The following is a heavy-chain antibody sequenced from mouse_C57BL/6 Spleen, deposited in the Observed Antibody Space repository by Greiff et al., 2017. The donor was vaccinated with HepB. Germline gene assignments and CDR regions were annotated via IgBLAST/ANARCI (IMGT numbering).Heavy chain of an antibody. CDR2: IYPGSGNT. D-gene: IGHD1-1*01. V-gene: IGHV1-76*01. Sequence: VQLVESGAELVRPGASVKLSCKASGYTFTDYYINWVKQRPGQGLEWIARIYPGSGNTYYNEKFKGKATLTAEKSSSTAYMQLSSLTSEDSAVYFCARGGYGSIPFDYWGQGTTLTVSS. CDR3: ARGGYGSIPFDY. J-gene: IGHJ2*01. CDR1: GYTFTDYY.